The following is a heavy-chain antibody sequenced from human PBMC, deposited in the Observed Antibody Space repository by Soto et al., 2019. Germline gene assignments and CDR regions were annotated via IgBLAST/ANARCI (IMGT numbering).Heavy chain of an antibody. CDR3: ARGAAAVWFDP. CDR2: ISGYTGNR. Sequence: QVQLVQSGAEVKKPGASVKVSCKASGYAFSIYGISWVRQAPGQGLEWMGWISGYTGNRNYAQKFQDRVTMTTDTSTSTAYMELRSLRSDDTAVYFCARGAAAVWFDPWGQGTLVTVSS. D-gene: IGHD6-13*01. J-gene: IGHJ5*02. V-gene: IGHV1-18*01. CDR1: GYAFSIYG.